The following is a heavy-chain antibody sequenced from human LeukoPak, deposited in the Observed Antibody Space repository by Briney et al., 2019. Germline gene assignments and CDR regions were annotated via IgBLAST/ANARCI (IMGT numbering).Heavy chain of an antibody. Sequence: SETLSLTCTVSGSSISSYYWSWIRQPPGKGLEWIGYIYYTGNTHYNPSLKSRVTISVDTSKNQFSLKLTSVTAADTAVYYCARGASDLTYDYGVNWGQGTLVTVSS. D-gene: IGHD4-17*01. CDR2: IYYTGNT. CDR3: ARGASDLTYDYGVN. J-gene: IGHJ4*02. V-gene: IGHV4-59*01. CDR1: GSSISSYY.